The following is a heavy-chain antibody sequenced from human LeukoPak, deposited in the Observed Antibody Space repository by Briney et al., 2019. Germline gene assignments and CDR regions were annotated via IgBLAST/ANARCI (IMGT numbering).Heavy chain of an antibody. Sequence: GRSLRLSCAASGFTFSSYGMHWVRQAPGKGLEWVAVISYDGSNKYYADSVKGRFTISRDNSKNTLYLQMNSLRAEDTAVYYCANGPRMKRLWLDWGQGTLVTVSS. CDR1: GFTFSSYG. CDR3: ANGPRMKRLWLD. CDR2: ISYDGSNK. V-gene: IGHV3-30*18. D-gene: IGHD6-25*01. J-gene: IGHJ4*02.